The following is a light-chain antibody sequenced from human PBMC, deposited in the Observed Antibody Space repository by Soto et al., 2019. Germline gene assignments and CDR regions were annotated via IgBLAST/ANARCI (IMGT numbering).Light chain of an antibody. Sequence: EIVLTQSPATLSLSPGERATLSCRASQSVSSYLAWYQQKPGQAPRLLIYDASNRATGIPARFSGSGSGTDFTHTISSLEPEDFAVYYCQQRSNWPRVTFGPGTKVDIK. V-gene: IGKV3-11*01. CDR2: DAS. J-gene: IGKJ3*01. CDR3: QQRSNWPRVT. CDR1: QSVSSY.